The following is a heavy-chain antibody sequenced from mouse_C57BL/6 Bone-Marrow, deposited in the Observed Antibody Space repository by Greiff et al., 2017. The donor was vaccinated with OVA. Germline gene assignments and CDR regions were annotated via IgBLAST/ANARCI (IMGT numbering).Heavy chain of an antibody. V-gene: IGHV14-2*01. D-gene: IGHD3-1*01. CDR1: GFNFTDYY. CDR3: ARKGAFAY. Sequence: VQLQQSGAELVKPGASVKLSCTASGFNFTDYYMHWVKQRTEQGLEWIGRIDPEDGETKYAQKFQGKATITADTSSNTAYLQLSSLTSEDTAVYYCARKGAFAYWGQGTLVTVSA. CDR2: IDPEDGET. J-gene: IGHJ3*01.